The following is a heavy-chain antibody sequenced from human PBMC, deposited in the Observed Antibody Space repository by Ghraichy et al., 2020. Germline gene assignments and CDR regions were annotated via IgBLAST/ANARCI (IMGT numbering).Heavy chain of an antibody. CDR1: GFTFSSYW. CDR2: INSDGSST. Sequence: GGSLRLSCAASGFTFSSYWMHWVRQAPGKGLVWVSRINSDGSSTNYADSVKGRVTISRDNAKNTLYLQMNSLRAEDTAVYYCARGRFGAYGMDVWGQGTTVTVSS. J-gene: IGHJ6*02. V-gene: IGHV3-74*01. CDR3: ARGRFGAYGMDV. D-gene: IGHD3-10*01.